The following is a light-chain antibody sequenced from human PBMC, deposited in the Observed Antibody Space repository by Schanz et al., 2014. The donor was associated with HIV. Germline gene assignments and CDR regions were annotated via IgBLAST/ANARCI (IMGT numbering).Light chain of an antibody. J-gene: IGKJ5*01. CDR1: QTITYNY. CDR3: QQRGNWPPIT. V-gene: IGKV3D-20*02. Sequence: EIVLTQSPGILSLSPGETATLSCRASQTITYNYLAWYQQKAGQAPRLLIYGASRRATGIPDRFSGSGSGTDFTLTIRSLDPEDFAVYYCQQRGNWPPITFGQGTRLEI. CDR2: GAS.